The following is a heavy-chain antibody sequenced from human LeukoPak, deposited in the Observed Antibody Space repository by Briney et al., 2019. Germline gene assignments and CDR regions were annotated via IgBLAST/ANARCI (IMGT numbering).Heavy chain of an antibody. CDR3: ARVRYDFWSGYPFDY. CDR1: GFTFSSDA. J-gene: IGHJ4*02. CDR2: ISSNGGST. D-gene: IGHD3-3*01. V-gene: IGHV3-64*01. Sequence: PGGSLRLSCAASGFTFSSDAMHWVRQAPGKGLEYVSAISSNGGSTYYANSVKGRFTISRDNSKNTLYLQMGSLRAEDMAVYYCARVRYDFWSGYPFDYWGQGTLVTVSS.